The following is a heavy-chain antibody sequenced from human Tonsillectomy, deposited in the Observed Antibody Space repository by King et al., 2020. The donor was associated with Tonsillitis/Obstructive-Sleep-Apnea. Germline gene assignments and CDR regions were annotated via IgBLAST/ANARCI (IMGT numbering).Heavy chain of an antibody. V-gene: IGHV3-53*01. D-gene: IGHD2/OR15-2a*01. CDR3: AREDFLDAFDI. CDR2: IYSCGST. J-gene: IGHJ3*02. CDR1: GFTVSSNY. Sequence: VQLVESGGGLIQPGGSLRLSCAASGFTVSSNYMSWVRQAPGKGLEWVSVIYSCGSTYYADSVKGRFTISRDNSKNTLYLQMNSLRAEDTAVYYCAREDFLDAFDIWGQGTMVTVSS.